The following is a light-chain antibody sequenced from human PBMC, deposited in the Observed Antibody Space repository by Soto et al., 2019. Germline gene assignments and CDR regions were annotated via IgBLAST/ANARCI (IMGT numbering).Light chain of an antibody. CDR3: QQLHSWGVT. CDR2: GAS. CDR1: QGIGSY. V-gene: IGKV1-9*01. Sequence: DIQLTQSPYFLSASVGDRVTITCWASQGIGSYLAWYQQKPGKAPKLLISGASTLQSGVPSRFSGSGSGTEFTLTISSLQPEDLATYSCQQLHSWGVTFGGGTKVELK. J-gene: IGKJ4*01.